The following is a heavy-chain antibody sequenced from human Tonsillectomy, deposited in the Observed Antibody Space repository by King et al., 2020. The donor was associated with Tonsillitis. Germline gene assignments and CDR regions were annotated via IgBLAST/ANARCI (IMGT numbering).Heavy chain of an antibody. Sequence: VQLQQWGAGLFKPSETLSLTCAVYGGSFSGYYWSWIRQPPGKGLEWIGEINHSGSTNYNPSLKSRVTISVDTSKNQFSLKLSSVTAADTAVDYCAKKVLRLVEWPGGWFDPWGQGTLVTVSS. CDR1: GGSFSGYY. V-gene: IGHV4-34*01. D-gene: IGHD3-3*01. J-gene: IGHJ5*02. CDR3: AKKVLRLVEWPGGWFDP. CDR2: INHSGST.